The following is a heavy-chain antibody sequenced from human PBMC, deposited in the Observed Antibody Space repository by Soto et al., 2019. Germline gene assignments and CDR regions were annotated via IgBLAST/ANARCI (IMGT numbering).Heavy chain of an antibody. D-gene: IGHD6-13*01. J-gene: IGHJ6*02. CDR2: IYPGDSDT. CDR1: GYSFTSYW. V-gene: IGHV5-51*01. Sequence: PGESLKISCKGSGYSFTSYWINWVRQMPGKGLEWMGIIYPGDSDTRYSPSFQGQVTISADKSINTAYLQWRSLKASDHAVYYCAKHHGSPGSYFGMDVWGQGTTVAVSS. CDR3: AKHHGSPGSYFGMDV.